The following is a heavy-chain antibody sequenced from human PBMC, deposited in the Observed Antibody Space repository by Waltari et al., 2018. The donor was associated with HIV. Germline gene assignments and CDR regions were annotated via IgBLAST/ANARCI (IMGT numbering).Heavy chain of an antibody. J-gene: IGHJ4*02. Sequence: VQLVESGGDLVQPGGSVRLSCAAAGFTFSDHFMDWVRRAPGKGLDWVARSSNKAASYTPYDAASVRGRFIISRDDSKSSVFLQMNSLKTEDTAVYYCSRDFGFWGPGTLVTVSS. V-gene: IGHV3-72*01. D-gene: IGHD3-3*01. CDR2: SSNKAASYTP. CDR3: SRDFGF. CDR1: GFTFSDHF.